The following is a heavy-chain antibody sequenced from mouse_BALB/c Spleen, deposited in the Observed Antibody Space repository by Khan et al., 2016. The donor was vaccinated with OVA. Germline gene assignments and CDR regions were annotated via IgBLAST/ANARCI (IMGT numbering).Heavy chain of an antibody. CDR2: INTYTGEP. Sequence: QIQLVQSGPELKKPGETVKISCKASGYTFKNHGMNWVKQAPGKGLKWMGWINTYTGEPTYVEDFKGRFVFYLETSASTAYLQINNLKNEDTATYFCARPPFFSYVMVYWGQGTSVTVSS. CDR1: GYTFKNHG. CDR3: ARPPFFSYVMVY. J-gene: IGHJ4*01. V-gene: IGHV9-3-1*01.